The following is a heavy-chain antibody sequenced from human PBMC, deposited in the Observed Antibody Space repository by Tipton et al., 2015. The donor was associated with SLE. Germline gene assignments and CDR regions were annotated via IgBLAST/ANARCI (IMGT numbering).Heavy chain of an antibody. J-gene: IGHJ4*02. CDR3: ARDGPYYYDSSGYFGDY. CDR2: ISGSGGST. CDR1: GFTFSSYA. V-gene: IGHV3-23*01. D-gene: IGHD3-22*01. Sequence: SLRLSCAASGFTFSSYAMSWVRQAPGKGLEWVSAISGSGGSTYYADSVKGRFTISRDNSKNTLYLQMNSLRAEDTAVYYCARDGPYYYDSSGYFGDYWGQGTLVTVSS.